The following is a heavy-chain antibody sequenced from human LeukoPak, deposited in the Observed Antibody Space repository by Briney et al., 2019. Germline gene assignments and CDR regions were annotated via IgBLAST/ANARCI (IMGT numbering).Heavy chain of an antibody. Sequence: SESPSLTCTVSGDSISTYYWSWIRQPPGKGLEWIGYIRYSGSANYNPSLRRRVTISIDTSKNQLSLKLSSVTAADTAVYHCARLVSDSMGYYFDFCGQGNLVSVSS. D-gene: IGHD3-22*01. CDR1: GDSISTYY. CDR2: IRYSGSA. V-gene: IGHV4-59*08. J-gene: IGHJ4*02. CDR3: ARLVSDSMGYYFDF.